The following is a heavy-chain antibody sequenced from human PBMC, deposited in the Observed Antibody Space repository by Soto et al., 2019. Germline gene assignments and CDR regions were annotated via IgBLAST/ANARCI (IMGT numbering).Heavy chain of an antibody. V-gene: IGHV4-30-2*01. Sequence: SETLSLTCAVSGGSISSGGYSWSWIRQPPGKGLEWIGYIYHSGTSSYNPSLKSRVTISLDTSKSQVSLRLSSVTAADTAVYYCARLGAYYQSLDPWGQGTLVTVSS. D-gene: IGHD2-21*01. CDR2: IYHSGTS. J-gene: IGHJ5*02. CDR1: GGSISSGGYS. CDR3: ARLGAYYQSLDP.